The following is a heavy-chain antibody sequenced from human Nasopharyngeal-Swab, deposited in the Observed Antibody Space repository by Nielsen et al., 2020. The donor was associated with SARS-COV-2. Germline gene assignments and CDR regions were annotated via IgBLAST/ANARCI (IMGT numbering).Heavy chain of an antibody. D-gene: IGHD6-19*01. CDR3: ARWSVAQTPQPYGMDV. J-gene: IGHJ6*02. Sequence: GSLRLSCAVYGGSFSGYSWSWIRQPPGKGLEWIGEINHSGSTNYNPSLKSRVTISVDTSKNQFSLKLSSVTAADTAVYYCARWSVAQTPQPYGMDVWGQGTTVTVSS. V-gene: IGHV4-34*01. CDR2: INHSGST. CDR1: GGSFSGYS.